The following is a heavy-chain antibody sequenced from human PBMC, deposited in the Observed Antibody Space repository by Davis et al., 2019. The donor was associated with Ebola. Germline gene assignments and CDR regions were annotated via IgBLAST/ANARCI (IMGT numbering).Heavy chain of an antibody. CDR3: ARSGDPVLYYFVD. V-gene: IGHV5-51*01. Sequence: PGGSLRLSCKGSGYSFTSYWIGWVRQMPGKGLEWMGIIDPGDSATRYSPSFQGQVTISADKSTSTAYLQWSSLKASDTAMYYCARSGDPVLYYFVDWGQGTLVTVSS. J-gene: IGHJ4*02. CDR1: GYSFTSYW. CDR2: IDPGDSAT. D-gene: IGHD2-21*02.